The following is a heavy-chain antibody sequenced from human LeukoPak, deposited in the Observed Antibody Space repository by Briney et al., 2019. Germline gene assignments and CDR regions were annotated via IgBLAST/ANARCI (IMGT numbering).Heavy chain of an antibody. J-gene: IGHJ5*02. CDR3: ARDPPGYCSSTSCYNEDWFDP. CDR1: GFTFSSYS. D-gene: IGHD2-2*02. CDR2: ISSSSTI. V-gene: IGHV3-48*04. Sequence: GGSLRLSCAASGFTFSSYSMNWVRQAPGKGLEWVSYISSSSTIYYADSVKGRFTISRDNAKNSLYLQMNSLRAEDTAVYYCARDPPGYCSSTSCYNEDWFDPWGQGTLVTVSS.